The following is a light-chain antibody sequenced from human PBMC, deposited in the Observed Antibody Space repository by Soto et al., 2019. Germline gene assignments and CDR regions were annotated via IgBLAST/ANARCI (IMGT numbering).Light chain of an antibody. CDR2: AAS. J-gene: IGKJ4*01. Sequence: AIQMTQSPSSLSASVGDRVTITCRASQGIRNDLGWYQQKPGKAPKLLIYAASSLQSGVPSRFSGSGSGTDFTLTISRLEPEDFAVYYCQQYNYSPPVTFGGGTKVDIK. CDR3: QQYNYSPPVT. CDR1: QGIRND. V-gene: IGKV1-6*01.